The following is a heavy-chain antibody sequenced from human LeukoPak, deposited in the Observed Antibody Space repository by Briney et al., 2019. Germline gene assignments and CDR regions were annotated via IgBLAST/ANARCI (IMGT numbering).Heavy chain of an antibody. CDR3: ARVGIDWLSTFFDY. D-gene: IGHD3-9*01. V-gene: IGHV4-34*01. CDR2: INHSGST. CDR1: GGSFSGYY. J-gene: IGHJ4*02. Sequence: PSETLSLTCAVYGGSFSGYYWSWIRQPPGKGLEWIGEINHSGSTNYNPSLKSRVTISVDTSKNQFSLKLSSVTAADTAVYYCARVGIDWLSTFFDYWGQGTLVTVSS.